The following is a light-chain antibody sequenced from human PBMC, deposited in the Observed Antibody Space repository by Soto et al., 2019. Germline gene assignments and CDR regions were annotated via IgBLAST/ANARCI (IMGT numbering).Light chain of an antibody. CDR2: EVS. Sequence: QSALTQPASVSGSPGQSIPISCTGTRSDFGGYNYVSWYQQHPGKAPKLMIYEVSNRPSGVSNRFSDSKSGNSASLTISGLQAEDEADYYCGSYTSSSTPIVFGTGTRVTVL. CDR3: GSYTSSSTPIV. J-gene: IGLJ1*01. CDR1: RSDFGGYNY. V-gene: IGLV2-14*01.